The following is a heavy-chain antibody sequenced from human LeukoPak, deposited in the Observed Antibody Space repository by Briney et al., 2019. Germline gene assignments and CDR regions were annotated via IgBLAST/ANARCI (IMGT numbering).Heavy chain of an antibody. CDR3: ARGPNDYFDY. CDR2: VTTYSGNT. Sequence: ASVEVSCKASGYTFTSYAISWLRQAPGQGLEWMGWVTTYSGNTDYAQNFQGRVTMTIDISTSTAHMELRSLRSDDTAVYFCARGPNDYFDYWGQGTLVTVSS. J-gene: IGHJ4*02. CDR1: GYTFTSYA. V-gene: IGHV1-18*01.